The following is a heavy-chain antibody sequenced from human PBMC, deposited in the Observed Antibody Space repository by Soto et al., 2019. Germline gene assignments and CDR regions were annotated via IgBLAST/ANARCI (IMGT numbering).Heavy chain of an antibody. J-gene: IGHJ4*02. D-gene: IGHD6-13*01. CDR1: GYTFTSYA. V-gene: IGHV1-3*01. CDR3: ARLFSSSWQDYDY. Sequence: ASVKVSCKASGYTFTSYAMHWVRQAPGQRLEWMGWVNAGNGNTKYSQKFQGRVTITRDTSASTAYMEPSSLRSEDTAVYYCARLFSSSWQDYDYWGQGTLVTVSS. CDR2: VNAGNGNT.